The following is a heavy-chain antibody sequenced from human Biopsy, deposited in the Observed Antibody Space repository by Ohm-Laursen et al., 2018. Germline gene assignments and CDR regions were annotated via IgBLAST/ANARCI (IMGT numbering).Heavy chain of an antibody. CDR2: ISGGSGII. Sequence: SLRLSCTATGFTFSDYYMTWIRQAPGKGPEWVSYISGGSGIIYYADSVKGRFTISRDNAQNSLFLQMDSLRAADTAVYYCGRSYGIMAAPVHLWGQGTLVTVSS. J-gene: IGHJ4*01. V-gene: IGHV3-11*01. CDR3: GRSYGIMAAPVHL. D-gene: IGHD3-16*01. CDR1: GFTFSDYY.